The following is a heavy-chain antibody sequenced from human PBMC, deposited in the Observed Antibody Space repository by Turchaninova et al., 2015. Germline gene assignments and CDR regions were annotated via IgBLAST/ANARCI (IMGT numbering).Heavy chain of an antibody. Sequence: QVQLQDSGPGLAKPSVTCSLTRPFSGYSGSSVYYRGWIRQPPGEGREWSGNIYYTGSTYYNPSLKSRVTISIDTSKNHLSLKMSSVTAADTAGYYCARRADGERYFEYWGQGILVIVSS. V-gene: IGHV4-38-2*01. D-gene: IGHD5-24*01. CDR2: IYYTGST. J-gene: IGHJ4*02. CDR3: ARRADGERYFEY. CDR1: GYSGSSVYY.